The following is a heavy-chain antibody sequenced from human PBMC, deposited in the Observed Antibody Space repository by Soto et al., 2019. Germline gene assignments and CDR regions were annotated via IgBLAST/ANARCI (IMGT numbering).Heavy chain of an antibody. D-gene: IGHD1-1*01. Sequence: EVQLVESGGGLVQPGGSLRLSCAGSGFTLSSYWMHWVRQAPGKGLEWVSRIDRDETFTTYADSVKGRFTISRDNAKNTLYLQSHSLRVEDTAEYYCARDLPTGTPPPYFDYWGQGTLVTVSS. V-gene: IGHV3-74*01. J-gene: IGHJ4*02. CDR1: GFTLSSYW. CDR2: IDRDETFT. CDR3: ARDLPTGTPPPYFDY.